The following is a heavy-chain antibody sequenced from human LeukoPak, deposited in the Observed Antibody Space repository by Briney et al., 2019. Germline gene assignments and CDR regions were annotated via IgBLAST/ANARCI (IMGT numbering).Heavy chain of an antibody. CDR1: GFTFSSYA. CDR2: ISGSGGST. Sequence: GGSLRLSCAASGFTFSSYAISWVRQAPGKGLGWVSAISGSGGSTYYADSVKGRFTISRDNSKNTLYLQMNSLRAEDTAVYYCAKDLDYGGNSGFDPWGQGTLVTVSS. J-gene: IGHJ5*02. D-gene: IGHD4-23*01. CDR3: AKDLDYGGNSGFDP. V-gene: IGHV3-23*01.